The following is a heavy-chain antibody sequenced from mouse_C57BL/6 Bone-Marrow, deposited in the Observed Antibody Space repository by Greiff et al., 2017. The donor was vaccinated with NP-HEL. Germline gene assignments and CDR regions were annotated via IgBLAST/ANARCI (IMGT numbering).Heavy chain of an antibody. J-gene: IGHJ2*01. CDR3: TTSDYDYDEDY. V-gene: IGHV14-4*01. CDR1: GFNIKDDY. CDR2: IDPENGDT. Sequence: EVQLQQSGAELVRPGASVKLSCTASGFNIKDDYMHWVKQRPEQGLEWIGWIDPENGDTEYASKFQGKATIPADTSSNTAYLQLSSLTSDDTAVYYCTTSDYDYDEDYWGQGTTLTVSS. D-gene: IGHD2-4*01.